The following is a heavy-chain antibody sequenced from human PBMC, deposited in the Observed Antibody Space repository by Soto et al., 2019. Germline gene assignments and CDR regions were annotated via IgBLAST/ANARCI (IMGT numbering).Heavy chain of an antibody. CDR3: ARDAHVSSSWYQGRMGFDP. CDR1: GFIFSSYG. Sequence: QVQLVESGGGVVQPGRSLRLSCAASGFIFSSYGMHWVRQAPGKGLEWVAVIWYDGSNKYYADSVKGRFTISRDNSKNTLYLQMNSLRAEDTAVYYCARDAHVSSSWYQGRMGFDPWGQGTLVTVSS. D-gene: IGHD6-13*01. CDR2: IWYDGSNK. J-gene: IGHJ5*02. V-gene: IGHV3-33*01.